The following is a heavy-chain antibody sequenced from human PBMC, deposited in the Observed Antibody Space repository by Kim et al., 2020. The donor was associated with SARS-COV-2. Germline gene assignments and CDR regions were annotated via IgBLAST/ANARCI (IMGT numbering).Heavy chain of an antibody. V-gene: IGHV3-23*01. CDR1: GFTFSSYA. D-gene: IGHD2-2*01. Sequence: GGSLRLSCAVSGFTFSSYAMSWVRQAPGKGLEWVSGISGSGGNTYYADSVKGRFTISRDSSKNTLYVQMNSLRAEDTAVYYCAKEGYCSGTTCYRVFDYWGQGTLVTVSS. J-gene: IGHJ4*02. CDR2: ISGSGGNT. CDR3: AKEGYCSGTTCYRVFDY.